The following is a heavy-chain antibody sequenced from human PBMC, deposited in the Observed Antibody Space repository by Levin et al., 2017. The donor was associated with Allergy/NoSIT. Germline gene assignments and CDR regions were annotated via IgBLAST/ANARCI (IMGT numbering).Heavy chain of an antibody. CDR3: ASGWYNFDY. CDR2: IWYDGSNK. J-gene: IGHJ4*02. CDR1: GFTFSSYG. Sequence: LSLTCAASGFTFSSYGMHWVRQAPGKGLEWVAVIWYDGSNKYYADSVKGRFTISRDNSKNTLYLQMNSLRAEDTAVYYCASGWYNFDYWGQGTLVTVSS. V-gene: IGHV3-33*01. D-gene: IGHD2-15*01.